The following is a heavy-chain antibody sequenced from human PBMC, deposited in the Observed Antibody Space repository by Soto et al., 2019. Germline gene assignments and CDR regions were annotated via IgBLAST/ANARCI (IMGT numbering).Heavy chain of an antibody. V-gene: IGHV3-33*01. J-gene: IGHJ3*02. D-gene: IGHD3-9*01. CDR3: ARVGDFDWFLPSLDAFDI. CDR2: IWYDGSNK. Sequence: LRLSCAASGFTFSSYGMHWVRQAPGKGLEWVAVIWYDGSNKYYADSVKGRFTISRDNSKNTLYLQMNSLRVEDTAVYYCARVGDFDWFLPSLDAFDIWGQGTMVTVSS. CDR1: GFTFSSYG.